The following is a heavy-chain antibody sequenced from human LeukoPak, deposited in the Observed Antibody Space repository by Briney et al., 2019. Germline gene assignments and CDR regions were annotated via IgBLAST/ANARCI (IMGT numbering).Heavy chain of an antibody. CDR2: IYYSGST. CDR1: GGSISSYY. J-gene: IGHJ6*02. CDR3: ARLGAAAPPNYYHGMDV. V-gene: IGHV4-59*08. D-gene: IGHD6-13*01. Sequence: SETLSLTCTVSGGSISSYYWSWIRQPPGQGLEWIGYIYYSGSTNYNPSLKSRVTISVDTSKNQFSLKLRSVTAADTAVYFCARLGAAAPPNYYHGMDVWGQGTTVTVSS.